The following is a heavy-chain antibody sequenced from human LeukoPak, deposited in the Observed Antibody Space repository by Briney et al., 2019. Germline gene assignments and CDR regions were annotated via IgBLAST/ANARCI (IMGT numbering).Heavy chain of an antibody. D-gene: IGHD5-24*01. CDR2: INSYGSST. CDR1: GFTFSSYW. CDR3: ARAKRDAYNSFDY. Sequence: PGGSLRLSCAASGFTFSSYWMQWVRQAPGKGLVWVSRINSYGSSTTYVDSVKGRFTTSRDNAKNTLYLQMNSLRAEDTAVYYCARAKRDAYNSFDYWGQGTLVTVSS. J-gene: IGHJ4*02. V-gene: IGHV3-74*01.